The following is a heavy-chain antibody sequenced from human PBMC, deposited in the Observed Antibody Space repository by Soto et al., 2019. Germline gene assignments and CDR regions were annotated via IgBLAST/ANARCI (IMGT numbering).Heavy chain of an antibody. J-gene: IGHJ5*02. CDR2: LHSTGAT. CDR3: VRGRGEFNA. V-gene: IGHV4-4*07. Sequence: SETLSLTCTVSGGSINNYWWSWIRQAADKRLEWIGRLHSTGATNYNPSLRSRVTMSVDKSKNQFSLNLASVTAADTAVYYCVRGRGEFNAWGQGTPVTVS. D-gene: IGHD2-21*01. CDR1: GGSINNYW.